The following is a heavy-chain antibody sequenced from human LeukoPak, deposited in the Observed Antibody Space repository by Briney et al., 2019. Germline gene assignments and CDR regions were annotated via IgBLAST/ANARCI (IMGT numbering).Heavy chain of an antibody. V-gene: IGHV3-23*01. Sequence: PRRSRRPSWAASGVSFSSSAMSWVWQALGRVSGWVSAISGRGGSTYYADSGEGLLTISRNNSKNTLYLQMNSLRAEDTAVYYCAKVMVRGVRNIPDYWGQGTLVTVSS. D-gene: IGHD3-10*01. CDR1: GVSFSSSA. CDR2: ISGRGGST. CDR3: AKVMVRGVRNIPDY. J-gene: IGHJ4*02.